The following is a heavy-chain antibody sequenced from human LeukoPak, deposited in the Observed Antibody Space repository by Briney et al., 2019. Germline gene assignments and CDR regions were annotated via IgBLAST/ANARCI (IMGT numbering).Heavy chain of an antibody. CDR2: IIPIFGTA. J-gene: IGHJ5*02. D-gene: IGHD3-3*01. CDR3: AREAFWSGYQNWFDP. CDR1: GGTFSSYA. Sequence: ASVKVSCKASGGTFSSYAISWVRQAPGQGLEWMGRIIPIFGTANYAQKFQGRVTITTDESTSTAYMGLSSLRSEDTAVYYCAREAFWSGYQNWFDPWGQGTLVTVSS. V-gene: IGHV1-69*05.